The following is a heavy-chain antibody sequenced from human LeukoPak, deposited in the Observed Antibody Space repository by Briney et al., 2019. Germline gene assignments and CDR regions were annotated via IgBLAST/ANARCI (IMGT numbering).Heavy chain of an antibody. CDR2: ISAYNGNT. CDR3: ARGIVVVPGDYNYYYMDV. D-gene: IGHD2-2*01. Sequence: ASVKVSCKASGYTFTSYIIIWVRQAPGQGLEWMGWISAYNGNTNYAQKLQGRVTMATDTSTSTAYMELRSLRSDDTAVYYCARGIVVVPGDYNYYYMDVWGKGTTVTVSS. V-gene: IGHV1-18*04. J-gene: IGHJ6*03. CDR1: GYTFTSYI.